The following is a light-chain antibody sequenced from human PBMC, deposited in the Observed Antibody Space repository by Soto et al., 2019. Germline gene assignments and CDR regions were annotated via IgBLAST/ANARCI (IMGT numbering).Light chain of an antibody. CDR2: GAS. V-gene: IGKV3-20*01. J-gene: IGKJ1*01. Sequence: EIVLTQSPGTLSLSPGERATLSCRASQSVSNNYLAWYQQKPGQAPRLLIYGASGRATGIPDRFSGSGSGTDFIPTISRLEPEDFVVYSCQQYGSSPRTFGQGTKVEIK. CDR3: QQYGSSPRT. CDR1: QSVSNNY.